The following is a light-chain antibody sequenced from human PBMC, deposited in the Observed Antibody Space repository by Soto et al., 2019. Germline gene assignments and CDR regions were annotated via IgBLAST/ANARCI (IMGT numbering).Light chain of an antibody. CDR1: QGLVYSDGNSY. J-gene: IGKJ5*01. V-gene: IGKV2-30*01. CDR2: RVS. Sequence: DVVMTQSPLSLPVTLGPPPSISCRSSQGLVYSDGNSYLSWFQQRPGQSPRRLXXRVSNRDSGVLDRFSGIGSGTDFTLKISRVEVEDVGVYYCMQGKYWPPITFGQGTRLEIK. CDR3: MQGKYWPPIT.